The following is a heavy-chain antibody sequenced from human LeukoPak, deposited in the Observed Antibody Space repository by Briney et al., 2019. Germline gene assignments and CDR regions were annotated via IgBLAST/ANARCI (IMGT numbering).Heavy chain of an antibody. Sequence: PSETLSLTCTVSGGSISSHYWSWIRQPPGKGLEWIGYIYYSGSTNYNPSLKSRVTISVDTSKNQFSLKLSSVTAADTAVYYCARVSEQLSSPGLVFDYWGQGTLVTVSS. D-gene: IGHD5-18*01. CDR1: GGSISSHY. CDR2: IYYSGST. J-gene: IGHJ4*02. V-gene: IGHV4-59*11. CDR3: ARVSEQLSSPGLVFDY.